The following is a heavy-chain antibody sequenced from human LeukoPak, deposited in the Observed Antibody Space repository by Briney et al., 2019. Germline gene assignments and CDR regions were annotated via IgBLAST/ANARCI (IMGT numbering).Heavy chain of an antibody. CDR3: VRQPAASAGGIDL. Sequence: GESLKIPCKGSGYSFSTYWIGWVRQMPGKGLEWMGIIYPGDSDTRYSPSYEGQVTISADKSINTAYVQWSSLKASDTAIYYCVRQPAASAGGIDLWGLGTLVSVSS. D-gene: IGHD6-13*01. CDR1: GYSFSTYW. V-gene: IGHV5-51*01. CDR2: IYPGDSDT. J-gene: IGHJ5*02.